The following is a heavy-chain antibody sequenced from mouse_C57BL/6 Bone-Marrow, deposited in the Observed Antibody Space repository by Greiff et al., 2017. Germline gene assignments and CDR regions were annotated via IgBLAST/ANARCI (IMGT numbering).Heavy chain of an antibody. J-gene: IGHJ2*01. D-gene: IGHD1-2*01. Sequence: QVQLQQSGAELARPGASVKLSCKASGYTFTSSGISWVKQRTGQGLEWIGEIYPRSGNTYYNEKFKGKATLTADKSSSTAYIELRSLTSEDSAVYFCARLGVRRYCFDYWGQGTTLTVSS. CDR1: GYTFTSSG. V-gene: IGHV1-81*01. CDR2: IYPRSGNT. CDR3: ARLGVRRYCFDY.